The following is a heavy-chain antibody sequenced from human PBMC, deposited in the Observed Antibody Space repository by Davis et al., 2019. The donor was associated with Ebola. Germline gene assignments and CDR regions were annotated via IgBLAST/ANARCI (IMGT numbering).Heavy chain of an antibody. V-gene: IGHV3-33*08. CDR2: IWYEGTDG. D-gene: IGHD4-11*01. CDR3: ARFSRGTTESY. CDR1: GFSFDAYA. J-gene: IGHJ4*02. Sequence: GGSLRLSCEASGFSFDAYAMHWVRQAPGKGLEWVSSIWYEGTDGNYADSVRGRFIISRDDSKNTLYLQMNSLRVEDTAVYYCARFSRGTTESYWGQGTLVTVSS.